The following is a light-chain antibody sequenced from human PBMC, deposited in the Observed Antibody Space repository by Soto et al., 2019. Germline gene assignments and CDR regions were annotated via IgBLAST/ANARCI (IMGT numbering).Light chain of an antibody. CDR3: QVYAGSHLWT. J-gene: IGKJ1*01. V-gene: IGKV3-20*01. Sequence: VLTQSPDSLALSPGARATLFCRSNQYISTKLAWYQQKPGRAPRLLFSGASSRATDTPDRFSGSGSETDFILSIRRLEPEDFAVYYCQVYAGSHLWTFGQGTKVDIK. CDR1: QYISTK. CDR2: GAS.